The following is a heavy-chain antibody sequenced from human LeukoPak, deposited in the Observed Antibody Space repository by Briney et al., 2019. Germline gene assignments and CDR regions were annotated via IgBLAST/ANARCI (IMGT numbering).Heavy chain of an antibody. V-gene: IGHV6-1*01. J-gene: IGHJ6*02. Sequence: SPTLSLTCAISGDSVSSNSAAWNWIRQSPSRGIEWLGRTYYRSKWYNDYAVSVKSRITINPDTSKNQFSLQLNSVTPEDTAVYYCARYCSGGSCYSGYYYYGMDVWGQGTTVTVS. CDR1: GDSVSSNSAA. CDR2: TYYRSKWYN. CDR3: ARYCSGGSCYSGYYYYGMDV. D-gene: IGHD2-15*01.